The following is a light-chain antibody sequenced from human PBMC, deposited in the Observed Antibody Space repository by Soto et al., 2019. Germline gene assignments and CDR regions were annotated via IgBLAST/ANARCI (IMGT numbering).Light chain of an antibody. CDR3: SSYTNTTVYI. J-gene: IGLJ1*01. Sequence: QSVLTQPASVSGSPGQSITISCTGTSSDIGGYNYVSWYQQHPGDAPKLMIYHVTNRPSGISDRFSGSKSGNTASLTISGPQAEDEANYSCSSYTNTTVYIFGSGTKVTAL. CDR2: HVT. CDR1: SSDIGGYNY. V-gene: IGLV2-14*03.